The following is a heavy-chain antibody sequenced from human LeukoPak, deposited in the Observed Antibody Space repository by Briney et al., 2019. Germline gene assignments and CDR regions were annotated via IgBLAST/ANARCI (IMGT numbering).Heavy chain of an antibody. CDR2: ITTSDGNT. J-gene: IGHJ4*02. Sequence: GGSLRLSCAASGFTFSSYTMSWVRQAPGKGLEWVSTITTSDGNTYYADSVKGRFTVSRDNSKNTLFLQMNSLRAEDTAVYYCAKDGGLWVSAHWGDSWGRGTLVTVSA. D-gene: IGHD7-27*01. CDR3: AKDGGLWVSAHWGDS. V-gene: IGHV3-23*01. CDR1: GFTFSSYT.